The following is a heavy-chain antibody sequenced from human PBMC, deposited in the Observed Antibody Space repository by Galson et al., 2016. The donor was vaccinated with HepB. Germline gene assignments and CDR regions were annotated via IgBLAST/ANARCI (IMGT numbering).Heavy chain of an antibody. Sequence: SLRLSCAASGFTFSSYGMHWVRQAPGKGLEWVAVMWADGVKKYCADSVKGRFTISRGTSKNTVYLQMNSLRAEDTAVYFCARERGYDSNNYPLDYWGQGTLVTVSS. J-gene: IGHJ4*02. V-gene: IGHV3-33*01. D-gene: IGHD3-22*01. CDR2: MWADGVKK. CDR3: ARERGYDSNNYPLDY. CDR1: GFTFSSYG.